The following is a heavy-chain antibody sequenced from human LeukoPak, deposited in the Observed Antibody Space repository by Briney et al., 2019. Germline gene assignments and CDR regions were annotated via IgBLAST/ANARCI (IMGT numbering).Heavy chain of an antibody. CDR2: ISHSGST. CDR1: GGSFSGSF. D-gene: IGHD1-26*01. J-gene: IGHJ3*02. CDR3: ARAREPGAFDI. Sequence: SETLSLTCAVYGGSFSGSFWSWIRQPPGKGLEWIGEISHSGSTNYNPSLKSRVTISVDTSKNQFSVKLTSVTAADTAVYYCARAREPGAFDIWGQGTVVTVSS. V-gene: IGHV4-34*01.